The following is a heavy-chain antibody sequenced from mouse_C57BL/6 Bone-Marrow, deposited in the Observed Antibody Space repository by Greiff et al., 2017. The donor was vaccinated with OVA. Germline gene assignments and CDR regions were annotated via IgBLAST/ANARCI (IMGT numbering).Heavy chain of an antibody. CDR2: INPYNGGT. Sequence: VQLQQSGPVLVKPGASVKMSCKASGYTFTDYYMNWVKQSHGKSLEWIGVINPYNGGTSYNQKFKGKATLTVDKSSSTAYMELNSLTSEDSAVYYCASVYSNPFAYWGQGTLVTVSA. CDR1: GYTFTDYY. V-gene: IGHV1-19*01. J-gene: IGHJ3*01. CDR3: ASVYSNPFAY. D-gene: IGHD2-5*01.